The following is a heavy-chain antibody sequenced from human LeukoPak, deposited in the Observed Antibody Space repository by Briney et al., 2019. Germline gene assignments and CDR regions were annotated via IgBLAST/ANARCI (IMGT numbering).Heavy chain of an antibody. Sequence: GGSLRLSCAASGITFSGSGMSWVRQAPGKGLEWVANIKQDGSEKYYVDSVKGRFTISRDNAKNSLYLQMNSLRAEDTAVYYCARDSLLGDGYNYWGQGTLVTVSS. CDR1: GITFSGSG. J-gene: IGHJ4*02. V-gene: IGHV3-7*01. CDR3: ARDSLLGDGYNY. D-gene: IGHD5-24*01. CDR2: IKQDGSEK.